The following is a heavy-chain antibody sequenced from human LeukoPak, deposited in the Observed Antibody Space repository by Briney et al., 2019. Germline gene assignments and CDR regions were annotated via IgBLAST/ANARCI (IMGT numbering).Heavy chain of an antibody. J-gene: IGHJ4*02. CDR2: INHSGST. V-gene: IGHV4-34*01. CDR3: ARAGLNGDVDY. D-gene: IGHD4-17*01. CDR1: GGSFSGYY. Sequence: SETLSLTCAVYGGSFSGYYWSWIRQPPGKGPEWIGEINHSGSTNYSPSLKSRVTISVDTSKNQFSLKLSSVTAADTAVYYCARAGLNGDVDYWGQGTLVTVSS.